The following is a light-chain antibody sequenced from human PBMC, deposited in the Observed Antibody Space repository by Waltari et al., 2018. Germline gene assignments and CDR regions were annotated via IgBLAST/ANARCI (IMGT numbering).Light chain of an antibody. CDR2: DDS. CDR3: QVWEGSSDHYV. Sequence: SYLLTQPASVSVAPGKTARITCEGNNIGVQPVHSYQLRPGQAPVLVVHDDSDRPSGIPERFSGSNSGNTATLTISGVEVGDEGDYYCQVWEGSSDHYVFGTGTAVSV. V-gene: IGLV3-21*03. CDR1: NIGVQP. J-gene: IGLJ1*01.